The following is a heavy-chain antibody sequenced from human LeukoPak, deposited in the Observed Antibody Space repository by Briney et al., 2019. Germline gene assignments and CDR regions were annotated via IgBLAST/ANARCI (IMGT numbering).Heavy chain of an antibody. CDR3: ARPPRGYCSGGSCYYYGMDV. CDR2: INHSGST. CDR1: GGSFSGYY. J-gene: IGHJ6*02. Sequence: PSETLSLTCAVYGGSFSGYYWSWIRQPPGKGLEWIGEINHSGSTNYSPSLKSRVTISVDTSKNQFSLKLSSVTAADTAVYYCARPPRGYCSGGSCYYYGMDVWGQGTTVTVSS. D-gene: IGHD2-15*01. V-gene: IGHV4-34*01.